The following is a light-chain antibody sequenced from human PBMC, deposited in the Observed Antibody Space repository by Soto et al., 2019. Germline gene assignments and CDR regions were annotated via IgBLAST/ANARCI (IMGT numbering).Light chain of an antibody. CDR3: QQLNTYPRVT. Sequence: DIQLTQSPSFLSASVGDRVTITCRASQGISSYFAWYQQKPGKAPKLLIHSVSTLQAGVPSRFSGSGSGTEFTLTISSLQPEDFATYYCQQLNTYPRVTFGGGTRVE. J-gene: IGKJ4*01. V-gene: IGKV1-9*01. CDR2: SVS. CDR1: QGISSY.